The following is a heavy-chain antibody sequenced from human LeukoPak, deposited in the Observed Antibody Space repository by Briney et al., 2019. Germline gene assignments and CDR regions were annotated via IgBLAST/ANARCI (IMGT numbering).Heavy chain of an antibody. V-gene: IGHV3-9*01. CDR1: GFTFDDYA. CDR3: ARGYYYDSSGRMDV. J-gene: IGHJ6*04. Sequence: PGRSLRLSCAASGFTFDDYAMHWVRQAPGKGLEWVSGISWKSGSIGYADSVKGRFTISRDNAKNSLYLQMNSLRAEDTALYYCARGYYYDSSGRMDVWGKGTTVTVSS. CDR2: ISWKSGSI. D-gene: IGHD3-22*01.